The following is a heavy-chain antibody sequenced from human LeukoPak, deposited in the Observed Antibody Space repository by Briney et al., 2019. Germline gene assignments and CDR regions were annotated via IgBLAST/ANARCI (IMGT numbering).Heavy chain of an antibody. CDR1: GGTFSSYA. J-gene: IGHJ2*01. Sequence: SVKVSSKASGGTFSSYAISWVRQAPGQGLEWMGGIIPIFGTANYAQKFQGRVTITADESTSTAYMELSSLRSEDTAVYYCARGGNSDWYFDLWGRGTLVTVSS. CDR2: IIPIFGTA. CDR3: ARGGNSDWYFDL. V-gene: IGHV1-69*13. D-gene: IGHD4-23*01.